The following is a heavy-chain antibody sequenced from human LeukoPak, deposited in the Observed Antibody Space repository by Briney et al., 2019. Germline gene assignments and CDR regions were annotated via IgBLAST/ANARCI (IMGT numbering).Heavy chain of an antibody. CDR1: GYTFTSYG. D-gene: IGHD6-13*01. Sequence: ASVKVSCKASGYTFTSYGISWVRQAPGQGLEWMGWISAYNGNTNYAQKLQGRVTMTTDTSTSTAYMELRSLRSDDTAVYYCARVELEEQQPPEFDYWGQGTPVTVSS. CDR2: ISAYNGNT. CDR3: ARVELEEQQPPEFDY. V-gene: IGHV1-18*01. J-gene: IGHJ4*02.